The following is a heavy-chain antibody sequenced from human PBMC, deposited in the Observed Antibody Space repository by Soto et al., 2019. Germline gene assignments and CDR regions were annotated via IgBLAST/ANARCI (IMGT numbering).Heavy chain of an antibody. Sequence: EVQLVESGGGLVQPGGSLRLSCAASGFTFSSYWMSWVRQAPGKGLEWVANIKQDGSEKYYVDSVKGRFTISRDNAKNSLYLQMNSLRAEDTAVYYCARDNYDILTGYYRYFDYWGQGTLVTVSS. J-gene: IGHJ4*02. D-gene: IGHD3-9*01. V-gene: IGHV3-7*03. CDR2: IKQDGSEK. CDR3: ARDNYDILTGYYRYFDY. CDR1: GFTFSSYW.